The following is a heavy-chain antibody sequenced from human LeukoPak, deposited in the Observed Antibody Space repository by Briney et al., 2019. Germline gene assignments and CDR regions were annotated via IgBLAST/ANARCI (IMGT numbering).Heavy chain of an antibody. Sequence: GGSLKLSCAASGFTFSGSAMHWVRQASGKGLEWVGRIRSKANSYATAYAASVKGRFTISRDDSKNTAYLQMNSLKTEDTAVYYCTSPSYDILTGYSPDWFDPWGQGTLVTVSS. CDR1: GFTFSGSA. D-gene: IGHD3-9*01. V-gene: IGHV3-73*01. J-gene: IGHJ5*02. CDR2: IRSKANSYAT. CDR3: TSPSYDILTGYSPDWFDP.